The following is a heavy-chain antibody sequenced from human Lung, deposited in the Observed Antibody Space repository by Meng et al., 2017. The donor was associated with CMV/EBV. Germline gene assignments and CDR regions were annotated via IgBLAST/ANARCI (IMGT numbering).Heavy chain of an antibody. D-gene: IGHD3-10*01. V-gene: IGHV3-7*01. Sequence: GGSLRLSCAASGFTFSSHWMCWVRQAPGKGLEWVANIKADGSEKYYVDSVKGRFTVSRDNAKNSLYLQMNSLRAEDMAVYYCACNSGDCWGQGTLVTVSS. J-gene: IGHJ4*02. CDR1: GFTFSSHW. CDR2: IKADGSEK. CDR3: ACNSGDC.